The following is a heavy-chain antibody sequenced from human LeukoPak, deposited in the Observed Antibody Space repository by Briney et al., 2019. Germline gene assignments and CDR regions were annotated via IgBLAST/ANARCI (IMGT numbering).Heavy chain of an antibody. J-gene: IGHJ4*02. D-gene: IGHD1-14*01. Sequence: GGSLRLSCAASGFTFSSHWMHWVRQAPGKGLVWVSRINFDGSSTSYADSVKGRFTISRDNAKNTLYLQMNSLRAEDTAVYYCARVRYCDYWGRGTLVTVSS. CDR3: ARVRYCDY. CDR2: INFDGSST. V-gene: IGHV3-74*01. CDR1: GFTFSSHW.